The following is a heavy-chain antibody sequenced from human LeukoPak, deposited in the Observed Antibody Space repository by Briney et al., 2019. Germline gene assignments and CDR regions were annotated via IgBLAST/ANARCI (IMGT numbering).Heavy chain of an antibody. V-gene: IGHV3-48*03. CDR2: ISSSGSPI. Sequence: GGSPRLSCAASGFTFSSYEMNWVRQAPGKGLEWVSYISSSGSPIYYADSVKGRFTISRDNAKNSLYLQMNSLRAEDTAVYYCTGNYYGSGSYADFDYWGQGTLVTVSS. CDR1: GFTFSSYE. CDR3: TGNYYGSGSYADFDY. D-gene: IGHD3-10*01. J-gene: IGHJ4*02.